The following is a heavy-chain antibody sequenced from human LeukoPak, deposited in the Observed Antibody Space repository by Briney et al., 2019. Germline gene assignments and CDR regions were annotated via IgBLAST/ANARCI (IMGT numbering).Heavy chain of an antibody. Sequence: ETLSLTCTVSGGSISSSYWSWIRQPPGQGLEWVSAISGSVGSTYYADSVKGRFTFSRDNSKNTLYLQMNSLRAEDTAVYYCAKYVATVPTHYYYYALDVWGQGTTITVSS. J-gene: IGHJ6*02. V-gene: IGHV3-23*01. D-gene: IGHD4-11*01. CDR3: AKYVATVPTHYYYYALDV. CDR2: ISGSVGST. CDR1: GGSISSSY.